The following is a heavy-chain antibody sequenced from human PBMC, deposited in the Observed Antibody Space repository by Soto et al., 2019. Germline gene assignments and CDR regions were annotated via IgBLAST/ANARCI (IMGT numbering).Heavy chain of an antibody. J-gene: IGHJ6*02. V-gene: IGHV1-8*01. CDR3: ARELEVIDYYGMDV. D-gene: IGHD2-21*01. CDR2: MNPNSGNT. Sequence: QVQLVQSGAEVKKPGASVKVSCKASGYTFTSYDINWVRQATGQGLEWMGWMNPNSGNTGYAQKFQGRVTMTRNTSISTAYMELSSLRSEDTAVYYCARELEVIDYYGMDVWGQGTTVTVSS. CDR1: GYTFTSYD.